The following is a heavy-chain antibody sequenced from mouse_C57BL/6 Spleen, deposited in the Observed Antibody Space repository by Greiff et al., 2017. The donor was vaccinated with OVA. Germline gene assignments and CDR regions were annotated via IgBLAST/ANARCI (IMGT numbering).Heavy chain of an antibody. CDR1: GYTFTSYW. Sequence: QVQLQQPGAELVKPGASVKLSCKASGYTFTSYWMHWVKQRPGRGLEWIGRIDPNSGGTKYNEKFKSKATLTVDKPSSTAYIQLSSLTSEDSAVYYCAREGDYYGSSGYFDYWGQGTTLTVSS. D-gene: IGHD1-1*01. J-gene: IGHJ2*01. CDR2: IDPNSGGT. CDR3: AREGDYYGSSGYFDY. V-gene: IGHV1-72*01.